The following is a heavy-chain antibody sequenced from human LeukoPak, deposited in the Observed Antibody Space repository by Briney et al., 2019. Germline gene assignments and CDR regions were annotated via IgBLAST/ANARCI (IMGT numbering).Heavy chain of an antibody. CDR3: AKHGDNYYFDS. CDR2: IYYSGST. CDR1: GGSISSYY. J-gene: IGHJ4*02. D-gene: IGHD4/OR15-4a*01. Sequence: PSETLSLTCTVSGGSISSYYWSWIRQPPGKGLEWIGYIYYSGSTDYNPSLKSRVTISVDTSKNQFSLKLSSVTAADTAVYYCAKHGDNYYFDSWGQGTLVTVSS. V-gene: IGHV4-59*08.